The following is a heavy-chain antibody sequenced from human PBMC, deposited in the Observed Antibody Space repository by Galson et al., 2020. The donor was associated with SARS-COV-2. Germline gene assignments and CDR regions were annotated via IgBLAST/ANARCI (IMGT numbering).Heavy chain of an antibody. CDR2: IPYSGST. Sequence: ETSETLSLTCSVSDSPMSSYYWSWIRQPPGKGLEWFGYIPYSGSTSSNPSLRSRVTISVDLSKNQLSLKVTSVTAADTAVYYCARDPAPLYGDNYYYGMDVWGRGTTVTVSS. CDR3: ARDPAPLYGDNYYYGMDV. V-gene: IGHV4-59*01. J-gene: IGHJ6*02. CDR1: DSPMSSYY. D-gene: IGHD4-17*01.